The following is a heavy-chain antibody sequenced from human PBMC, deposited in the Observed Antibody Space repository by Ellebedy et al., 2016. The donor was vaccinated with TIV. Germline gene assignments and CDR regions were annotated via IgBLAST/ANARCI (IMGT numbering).Heavy chain of an antibody. CDR1: GYDFNNYW. CDR3: ARQSRHYCTSTSCYDL. V-gene: IGHV5-10-1*01. D-gene: IGHD2-2*01. Sequence: PGGSLRLSCRGSGYDFNNYWIIWVRQRPGKGPEYMGRLDPSDSYRGYSPSFRGHVTFSSDKSLSTAYLQWTGLKASDTAIYYCARQSRHYCTSTSCYDLWGRGTPVAVSS. J-gene: IGHJ2*01. CDR2: LDPSDSYR.